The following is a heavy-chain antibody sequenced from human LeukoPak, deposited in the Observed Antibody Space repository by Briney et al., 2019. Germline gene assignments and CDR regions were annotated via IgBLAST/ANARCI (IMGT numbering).Heavy chain of an antibody. J-gene: IGHJ6*02. CDR2: ISYDGSDE. V-gene: IGHV3-30*04. D-gene: IGHD2-15*01. CDR3: TRGGRSFGGMDV. CDR1: GLAFSSYS. Sequence: GGSLRLSCVASGLAFSSYSMHWVRQAPGRGLEWVGVISYDGSDEYYTDSVKGRFTISRDNSKNTLYLQMNSLRAEDTAVYYCTRGGRSFGGMDVWGQGTTVTVSS.